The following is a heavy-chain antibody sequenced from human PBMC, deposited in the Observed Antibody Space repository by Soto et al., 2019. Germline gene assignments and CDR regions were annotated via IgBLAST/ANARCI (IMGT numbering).Heavy chain of an antibody. CDR3: ARGVRPGFYGTDV. CDR1: GGTLSNYA. V-gene: IGHV1-69*13. J-gene: IGHJ6*02. D-gene: IGHD3-10*01. Sequence: SVKVSCKASGGTLSNYALSWVRQAPGQGLEWVGEIIPITGTSNYAQNFQGRVTITADESASTAYMELSSLRSEDTAVYYRARGVRPGFYGTDVWGQGTTVTVSS. CDR2: IIPITGTS.